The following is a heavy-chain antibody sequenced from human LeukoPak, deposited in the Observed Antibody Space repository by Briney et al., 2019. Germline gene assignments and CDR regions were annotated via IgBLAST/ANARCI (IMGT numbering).Heavy chain of an antibody. D-gene: IGHD3-10*02. CDR3: AKDLHYYVAMDV. CDR1: GMSFSGYA. J-gene: IGHJ6*02. V-gene: IGHV3-23*01. Sequence: PGGSLRLSCVASGMSFSGYAMSWVRQAPGKGLEWVSGIGSDGSTKYAESVKGRFAISRKNSKSTLYLQMNNRRADDTALYLCAKDLHYYVAMDVGGQGTTVSVSS. CDR2: IGSDGST.